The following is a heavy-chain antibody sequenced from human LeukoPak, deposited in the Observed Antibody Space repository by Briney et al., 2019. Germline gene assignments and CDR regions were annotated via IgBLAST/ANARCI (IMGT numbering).Heavy chain of an antibody. CDR1: GDSVSSNSSA. CDR2: THYWSKWCN. CDR3: ARVTHYYFDS. V-gene: IGHV6-1*01. Sequence: SQTLSLTCAISGDSVSSNSSAWNWIRQSPARGLEWLGRTHYWSKWCNDYAVSLRSRITINPDTSKNEFSLQLDSVTPEDTAVYYCARVTHYYFDSWGQGILVTVSS. J-gene: IGHJ4*02.